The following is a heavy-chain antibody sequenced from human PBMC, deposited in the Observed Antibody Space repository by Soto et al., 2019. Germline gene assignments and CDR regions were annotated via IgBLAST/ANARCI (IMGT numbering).Heavy chain of an antibody. V-gene: IGHV4-31*03. D-gene: IGHD4-17*01. Sequence: QVQLQESGPGLVKPSQTLSLTCTVSGGSISSGGYYWSWIRQHPGKGLEWIGYIYYSGSTYYNTSFKSRVTISVDTSKNQFSLKLISVTAADTAVYYCAILHDYGDYYYGMDVWGQGTTVTVSS. CDR1: GGSISSGGYY. CDR3: AILHDYGDYYYGMDV. CDR2: IYYSGST. J-gene: IGHJ6*02.